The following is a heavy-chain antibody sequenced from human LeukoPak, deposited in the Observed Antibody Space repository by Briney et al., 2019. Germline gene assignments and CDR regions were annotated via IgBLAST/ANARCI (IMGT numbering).Heavy chain of an antibody. CDR1: GGSISSYY. CDR3: ARAGYCSGGSCSQGAFDI. D-gene: IGHD2-15*01. J-gene: IGHJ3*02. Sequence: SETLSLTCTVSGGSISSYYWSWIRQPPGKGLEWIGYIYYSGSTNYNPSLKSRVTISVDTSKNQFSLKLSSVTAADTAVYYCARAGYCSGGSCSQGAFDIWGQGTVVTVSS. V-gene: IGHV4-59*01. CDR2: IYYSGST.